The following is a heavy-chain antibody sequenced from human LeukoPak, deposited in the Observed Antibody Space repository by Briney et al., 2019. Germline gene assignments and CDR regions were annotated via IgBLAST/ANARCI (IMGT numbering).Heavy chain of an antibody. V-gene: IGHV3-48*03. D-gene: IGHD3-16*02. CDR1: GFTFSSYE. CDR2: ITSSGSRI. J-gene: IGHJ4*02. Sequence: PGGSLRLSCVASGFTFSSYEMNWVRQAPGKGLEWVSFITSSGSRIYYADSVKGRFTISRDNAKNTLYLQMSSLRAEDTAVYYCVRDIGAAAPFDYWGQGTLVAVSS. CDR3: VRDIGAAAPFDY.